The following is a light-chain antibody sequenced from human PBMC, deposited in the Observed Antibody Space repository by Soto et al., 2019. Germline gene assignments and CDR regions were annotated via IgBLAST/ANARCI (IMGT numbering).Light chain of an antibody. CDR2: GAS. CDR3: QQYGSSRWT. Sequence: EIVLTQSPGTLSLSPGERTTLSCRASQSVSSIYLAWYQQKPGQAPRLLIYGASSRATGIPDRFSGSGSGTVFTLTISRLEPEDFAVYYCQQYGSSRWTFGQGTKV. V-gene: IGKV3-20*01. J-gene: IGKJ1*01. CDR1: QSVSSIY.